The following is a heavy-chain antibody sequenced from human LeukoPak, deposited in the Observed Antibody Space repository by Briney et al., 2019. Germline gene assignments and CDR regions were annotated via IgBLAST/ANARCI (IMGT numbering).Heavy chain of an antibody. CDR3: ARVGPYYYGSGSPLDY. V-gene: IGHV4-59*12. CDR2: IFDSGATNYNPST. CDR1: GGSIISYF. Sequence: SETLSLTCTVSGGSIISYFWSWIRQPPGKGPEWIGYIFDSGATNYNPSTNYNPSLKSRVTISVDTSKNQFSLKLSSVTAADTAVYYCARVGPYYYGSGSPLDYWGQGTLVTVSS. D-gene: IGHD3-10*01. J-gene: IGHJ4*02.